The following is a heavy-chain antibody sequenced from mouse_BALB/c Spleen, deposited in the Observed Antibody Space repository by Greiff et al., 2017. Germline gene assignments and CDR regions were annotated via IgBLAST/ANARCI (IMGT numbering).Heavy chain of an antibody. D-gene: IGHD2-13*01. J-gene: IGHJ3*01. V-gene: IGHV1-63*02. CDR2: IYPGGGYT. CDR1: GYTFTNYW. Sequence: VKLMESGAELVRPGTSVKISCKASGYTFTNYWLGWVKQRPGHGLEWIGDIYPGGGYTNYNEKFKGKATLTADTSSSTAYMQLSSLTSEDSAVYFCARDYLFAYWGQGTLVTVSA. CDR3: ARDYLFAY.